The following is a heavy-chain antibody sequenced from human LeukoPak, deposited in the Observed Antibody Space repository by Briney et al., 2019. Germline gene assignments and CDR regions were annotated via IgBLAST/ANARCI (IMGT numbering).Heavy chain of an antibody. CDR3: AKDRKLWLPSGFDY. J-gene: IGHJ4*02. Sequence: GGSLRLSCAASGFTFSTYAMSWVRQAPGKGLEWVSVISGGTGSTFYADSVKGRFTISRDNSKNTLYLQLDSLRVEDTAVYYCAKDRKLWLPSGFDYWGQGTLVTVSS. V-gene: IGHV3-23*01. CDR2: ISGGTGST. D-gene: IGHD5-18*01. CDR1: GFTFSTYA.